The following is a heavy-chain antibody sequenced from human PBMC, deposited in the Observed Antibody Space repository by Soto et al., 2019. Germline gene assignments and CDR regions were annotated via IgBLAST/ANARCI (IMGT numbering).Heavy chain of an antibody. CDR3: APALRGYYFDY. CDR2: IYWNDDK. D-gene: IGHD3-22*01. J-gene: IGHJ4*02. V-gene: IGHV2-5*01. CDR1: GFSLSTSGVG. Sequence: GSGPTLVNPTQTLTLTCTFSGFSLSTSGVGVGWIRQPPGKALEWLALIYWNDDKRYGPSLKSRLTITKDTSKNQVVLTMTNMDPVDTATYYCAPALRGYYFDYWGQGTLVTVSS.